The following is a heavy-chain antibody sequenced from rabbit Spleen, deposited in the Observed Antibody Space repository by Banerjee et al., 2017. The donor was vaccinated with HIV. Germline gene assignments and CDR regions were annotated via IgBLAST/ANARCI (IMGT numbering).Heavy chain of an antibody. CDR3: ARDTSSSFSSSGMDL. CDR1: GVSFSGSSY. CDR2: IEAGSSGFT. V-gene: IGHV1S40*01. Sequence: QSLEESGGDLVKPGASLTLTCIASGVSFSGSSYMCWVRQAPGKGLEWIACIEAGSSGFTYFASWAKGRFTISKTSSTTVTLQMTSLTAADTATYFCARDTSSSFSSSGMDLWGPGTLVTVS. D-gene: IGHD1-1*01. J-gene: IGHJ6*01.